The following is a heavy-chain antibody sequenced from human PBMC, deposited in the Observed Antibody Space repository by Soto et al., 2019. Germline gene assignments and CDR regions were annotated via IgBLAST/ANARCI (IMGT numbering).Heavy chain of an antibody. CDR3: ARGVSGSSTNGYNWFDP. J-gene: IGHJ5*02. Sequence: SETLSLTCAVYGGSFSGYYWSWIRQPPGKGPEWIGEINHSGSTNYNPSFKSRVTISVDTSKNQFSLKLSSVTAADTAVYYCARGVSGSSTNGYNWFDPWGQGTLVTVSS. V-gene: IGHV4-34*01. CDR1: GGSFSGYY. CDR2: INHSGST. D-gene: IGHD6-13*01.